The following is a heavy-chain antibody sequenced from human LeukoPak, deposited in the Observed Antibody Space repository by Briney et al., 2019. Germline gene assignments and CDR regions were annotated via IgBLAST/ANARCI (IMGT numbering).Heavy chain of an antibody. D-gene: IGHD2-2*01. V-gene: IGHV4-39*01. Sequence: SETLSLTCTVSGGSISSSSYYWGWIRQPPRKGLEWIGSIYYSGSTYYNPSLKSRVTISVDTSKNQSSLKLSSVTAADTAVYYCARQVGCSSTSCYADYWGQGTLVTVSS. J-gene: IGHJ4*02. CDR3: ARQVGCSSTSCYADY. CDR1: GGSISSSSYY. CDR2: IYYSGST.